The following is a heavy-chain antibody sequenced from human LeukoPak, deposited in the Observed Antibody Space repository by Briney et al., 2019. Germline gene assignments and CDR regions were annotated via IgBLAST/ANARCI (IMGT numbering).Heavy chain of an antibody. CDR2: ISGSGGTT. D-gene: IGHD3-16*01. CDR3: ARVGASGMEYSGYYYYYMDV. V-gene: IGHV3-23*01. Sequence: GGSLRLSCAASGFTFSSYAMSWVRQAPGKGLEWVSAISGSGGTTYYADSVKGRFTISRDSAKNSLYLQMNSLRAEDTAVYYCARVGASGMEYSGYYYYYMDVWGKGTTVTVSS. CDR1: GFTFSSYA. J-gene: IGHJ6*03.